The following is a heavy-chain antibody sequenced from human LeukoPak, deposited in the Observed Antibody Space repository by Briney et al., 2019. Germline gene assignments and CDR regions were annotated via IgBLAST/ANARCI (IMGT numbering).Heavy chain of an antibody. Sequence: GRSLRLSRAASGFTFSSYAMSWVRQAPGKGLEWVSAISGSGGSTYYADSVKGRFTISRDNSKNTLYLQMNSLRAEDTAVYYCAKGRRVAIFGVVPYYMDVWGKGTTVTVSS. J-gene: IGHJ6*03. V-gene: IGHV3-23*01. CDR1: GFTFSSYA. CDR2: ISGSGGST. D-gene: IGHD3-3*01. CDR3: AKGRRVAIFGVVPYYMDV.